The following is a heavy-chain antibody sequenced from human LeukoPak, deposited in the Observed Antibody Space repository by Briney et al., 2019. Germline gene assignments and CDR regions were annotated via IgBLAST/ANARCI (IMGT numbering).Heavy chain of an antibody. V-gene: IGHV3-64*01. Sequence: GGSLRLSCAASGFTFSDYYMSWVRQAPGKGLEYVSAISSNGGSTYYANSVKGRFTISRDNSKNTLYLQMGSLRAEDMAVYYCARGPTRPIYYYDSSGYYPMDYWGQGTLVTVSS. D-gene: IGHD3-22*01. J-gene: IGHJ4*02. CDR3: ARGPTRPIYYYDSSGYYPMDY. CDR2: ISSNGGST. CDR1: GFTFSDYY.